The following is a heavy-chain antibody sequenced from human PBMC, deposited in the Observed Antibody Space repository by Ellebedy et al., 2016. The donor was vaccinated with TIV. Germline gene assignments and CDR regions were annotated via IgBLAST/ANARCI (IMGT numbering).Heavy chain of an antibody. CDR1: GFSIGSHY. V-gene: IGHV3-74*01. CDR2: SDTDGITT. Sequence: PGGSLRLSCAASGFSIGSHYMHWVRQAPGKGLVWVSYSDTDGITTNYADSVKGRFTTSRDNAKNTVFLQMNSLRVEDTAVYYCTRDRPHSWFDTWGQGTLVTVSP. D-gene: IGHD1-14*01. CDR3: TRDRPHSWFDT. J-gene: IGHJ5*02.